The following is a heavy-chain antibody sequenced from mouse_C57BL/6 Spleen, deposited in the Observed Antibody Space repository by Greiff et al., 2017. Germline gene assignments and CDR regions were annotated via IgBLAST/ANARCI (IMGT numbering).Heavy chain of an antibody. CDR2: IDPETGGT. Sequence: VQLQQSGAELVRPGASVTLSCKASGYTFTDYEMHWVKQTPVHGLEWIGAIDPETGGTAYNQKFKGKAILTADKSSSTAYIELRSLTSEDSAVYYCTRGGFGYYGRGYFDVWGTGTTVTVSS. J-gene: IGHJ1*03. V-gene: IGHV1-15*01. CDR1: GYTFTDYE. CDR3: TRGGFGYYGRGYFDV. D-gene: IGHD1-1*01.